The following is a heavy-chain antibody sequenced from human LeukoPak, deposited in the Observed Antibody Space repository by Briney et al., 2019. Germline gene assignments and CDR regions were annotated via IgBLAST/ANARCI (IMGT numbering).Heavy chain of an antibody. V-gene: IGHV1-69*05. Sequence: SVKVSCKASGGTFSSYAISWVRQAPGRGLEWMGGIIPIFGTANYAQKFQGRVTITTDESTSTAYMELSSLRSEDTAVYYCARVRVSSGWYFDYWGQGTLVTVSS. J-gene: IGHJ4*02. CDR1: GGTFSSYA. CDR2: IIPIFGTA. CDR3: ARVRVSSGWYFDY. D-gene: IGHD6-19*01.